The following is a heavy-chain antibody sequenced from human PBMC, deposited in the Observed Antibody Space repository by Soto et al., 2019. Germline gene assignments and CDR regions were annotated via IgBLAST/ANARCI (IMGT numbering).Heavy chain of an antibody. CDR2: IHYSGST. Sequence: SETLSLTCTVSGGSISSGGYYWSWIRQHPGKGLEWIGYIHYSGSTYYNPSLKSRVTISVDTSKNQFSLKLSSVTAADTAVYYCARAGSSSPEDSSAFDIWGQGTMVTVSS. V-gene: IGHV4-31*03. CDR1: GGSISSGGYY. D-gene: IGHD6-6*01. CDR3: ARAGSSSPEDSSAFDI. J-gene: IGHJ3*02.